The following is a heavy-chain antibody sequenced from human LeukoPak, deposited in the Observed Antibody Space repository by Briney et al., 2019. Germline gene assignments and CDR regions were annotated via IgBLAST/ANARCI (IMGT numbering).Heavy chain of an antibody. CDR3: ARDRIEYSRARDWFDP. CDR1: GGSISSISSNNYH. V-gene: IGHV4-61*01. D-gene: IGHD6-6*01. CDR2: IYYSGST. Sequence: PSETLCLTCIVSGGSISSISSNNYHWGWIRQPPGKGLEWIGYIYYSGSTNYNPSLKSRVTISVDTSKNQFSLKLSSVTAADTAVYYCARDRIEYSRARDWFDPWGQGTLVTVSS. J-gene: IGHJ5*02.